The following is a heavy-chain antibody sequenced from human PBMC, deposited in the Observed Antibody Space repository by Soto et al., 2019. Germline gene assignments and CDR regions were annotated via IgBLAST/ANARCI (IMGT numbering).Heavy chain of an antibody. Sequence: ASVKVSCKASGFTFTSSAMHWVRQAPGQGLEWMGIINPSGGATNYAQNFQGRVTMTRDTSTSTVYMELSSLRSEDTAVYYCAREGHIWSCYFLSWGQGTLVTVSS. J-gene: IGHJ5*02. D-gene: IGHD2-21*01. CDR3: AREGHIWSCYFLS. CDR1: GFTFTSSA. V-gene: IGHV1-46*03. CDR2: INPSGGAT.